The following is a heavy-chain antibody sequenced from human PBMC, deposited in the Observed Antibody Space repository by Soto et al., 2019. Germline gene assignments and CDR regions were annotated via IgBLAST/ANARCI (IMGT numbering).Heavy chain of an antibody. CDR1: GFSLSSNGVG. J-gene: IGHJ5*01. Sequence: QITLKESGPTLVKPTQTLTLTCSFSGFSLSSNGVGVGWIRQPPGKALECLALVYWDDDKRYNPSLKNRVTITQDTSKNQVVRTMTNMDPVDTATYYCADSVRGAGSYTGDRFDSWGQGHLVTVS. V-gene: IGHV2-5*02. CDR2: VYWDDDK. D-gene: IGHD3-16*02. CDR3: ADSVRGAGSYTGDRFDS.